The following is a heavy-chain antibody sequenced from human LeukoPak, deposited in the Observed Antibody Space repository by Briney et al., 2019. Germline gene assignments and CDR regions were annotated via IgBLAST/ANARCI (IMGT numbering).Heavy chain of an antibody. J-gene: IGHJ3*02. D-gene: IGHD2-21*01. CDR1: GGSISRYH. Sequence: SETLSLTCTVSGGSISRYHRIWIRQPPGKGLEWIGYIHYSGSTNYNPSLKSRVTTSVDASKKQFSLKLRSVTAADTAVYYCARSVSWGLLVRDDAFDIWGQGTMVTVSS. CDR2: IHYSGST. CDR3: ARSVSWGLLVRDDAFDI. V-gene: IGHV4-59*08.